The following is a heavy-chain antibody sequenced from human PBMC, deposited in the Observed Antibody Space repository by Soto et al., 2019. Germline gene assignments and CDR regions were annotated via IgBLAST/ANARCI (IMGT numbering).Heavy chain of an antibody. CDR2: IYYSGST. CDR1: GGSISSGGYY. V-gene: IGHV4-31*03. D-gene: IGHD1-26*01. Sequence: QVQLQESGPGLVKPSQTLSLTCTVSGGSISSGGYYWSWIRQPPGKGLECIGYIYYSGSTYYNPSLKSRVNISVDTSKNQFSLKLSSVTAADTAVYYCARGGVGATSSPPFFDYWGQGTLVTVSS. J-gene: IGHJ4*02. CDR3: ARGGVGATSSPPFFDY.